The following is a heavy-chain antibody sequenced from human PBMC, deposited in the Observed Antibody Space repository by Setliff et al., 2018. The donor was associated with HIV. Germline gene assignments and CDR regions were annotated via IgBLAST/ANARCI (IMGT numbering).Heavy chain of an antibody. CDR1: GYTFTNLG. D-gene: IGHD2-2*01. CDR3: ARWSCGRATCYDSPYNWFEP. Sequence: ASVKVSCKASGYTFTNLGVGWVRQAPGQGLEWMGWASPYNGHTKYAQRFQGRVTMSTDTSTSTIYMELTSLRSDDTAVYYCARWSCGRATCYDSPYNWFEPWGQGTLVTVSS. CDR2: ASPYNGHT. V-gene: IGHV1-18*01. J-gene: IGHJ5*02.